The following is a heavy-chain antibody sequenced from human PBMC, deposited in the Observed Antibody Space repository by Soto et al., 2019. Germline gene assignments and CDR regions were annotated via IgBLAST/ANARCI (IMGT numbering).Heavy chain of an antibody. V-gene: IGHV4-39*01. D-gene: IGHD2-2*01. CDR1: GGSIGSSSYY. J-gene: IGHJ4*02. Sequence: SGSLSLTCTVSGGSIGSSSYYWGWIRQPPGKGLEWIGSIYYSGSTYYNPSLKSRVTISVDTSKNQFSLKLSSVTAADTAVYYCARGRTSGTLFDYWGQGTLVTVSS. CDR2: IYYSGST. CDR3: ARGRTSGTLFDY.